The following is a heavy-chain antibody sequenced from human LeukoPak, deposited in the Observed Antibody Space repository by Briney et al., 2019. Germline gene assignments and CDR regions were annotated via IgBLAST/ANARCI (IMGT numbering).Heavy chain of an antibody. D-gene: IGHD3-3*01. Sequence: GGSLRLSCAASGFTFISHAIHWVRQAPGKGLEWVSYISSSNVIYYTDSVKGRFTISRDNARNLLSLQMNSLRAEDTAVYYCARGDPIYDFWSGGDYWGQGSLVTVSS. CDR1: GFTFISHA. CDR2: ISSSNVI. CDR3: ARGDPIYDFWSGGDY. V-gene: IGHV3-48*01. J-gene: IGHJ4*02.